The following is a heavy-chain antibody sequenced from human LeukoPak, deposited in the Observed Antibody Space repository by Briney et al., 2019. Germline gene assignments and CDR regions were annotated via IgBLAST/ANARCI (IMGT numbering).Heavy chain of an antibody. D-gene: IGHD3-3*01. CDR3: ARDDFWSGYHFGY. Sequence: PGGSLRLSCAASGFTFSSYGMNWVRQAPGKGLEWVSYISSSSSTIYYADSVKGRFTISRDNAKNSLYLQMNSLRAEDTAVHYCARDDFWSGYHFGYWGQGTLVTVSS. CDR1: GFTFSSYG. CDR2: ISSSSSTI. V-gene: IGHV3-48*01. J-gene: IGHJ4*02.